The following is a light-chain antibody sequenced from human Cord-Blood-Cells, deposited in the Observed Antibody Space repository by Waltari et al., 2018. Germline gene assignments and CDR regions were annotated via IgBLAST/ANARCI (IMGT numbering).Light chain of an antibody. V-gene: IGKV1-39*01. J-gene: IGKJ2*03. CDR1: QSISSY. CDR3: QQSYSTPYS. CDR2: AAS. Sequence: FPMTPSPSSLSASGGDRVPITCRASQSISSYLNWYQQKPGKAPKLLIYAASSLQSGVPSRFSGSGSGTDFTLTISSLQREDFATYYCQQSYSTPYSFDQGTKLEIK.